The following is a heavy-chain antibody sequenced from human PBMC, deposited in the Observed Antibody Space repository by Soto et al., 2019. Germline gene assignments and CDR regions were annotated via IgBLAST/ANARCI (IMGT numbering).Heavy chain of an antibody. CDR3: AKDLWYCGGDCSPMGAFDI. CDR1: GFTFSSYA. J-gene: IGHJ3*02. V-gene: IGHV3-23*01. Sequence: GGSLRLSCAASGFTFSSYAMSWVRQAPGKGLEWVSAISGSGGSTYYADSVKGRFTISRDNSKNTLYLQMNSLRAEDTAVYYCAKDLWYCGGDCSPMGAFDIWGQGTMVTVSS. CDR2: ISGSGGST. D-gene: IGHD2-21*01.